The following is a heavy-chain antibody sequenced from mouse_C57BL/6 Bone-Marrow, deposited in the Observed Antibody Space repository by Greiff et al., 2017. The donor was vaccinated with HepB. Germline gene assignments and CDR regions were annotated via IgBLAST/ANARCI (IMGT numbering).Heavy chain of an antibody. Sequence: VHLVESGAELAKPGASVKLSCKASGYTFTSYWMHWVKQRPGQGLEWIGYINPSSGYTKYNQKFKDKATLTADKSSSTAYMQLSSLTYEDSAVYYCAREDYGSLYYFDYWGQGTTLTVSS. D-gene: IGHD1-1*01. CDR1: GYTFTSYW. J-gene: IGHJ2*01. V-gene: IGHV1-7*01. CDR2: INPSSGYT. CDR3: AREDYGSLYYFDY.